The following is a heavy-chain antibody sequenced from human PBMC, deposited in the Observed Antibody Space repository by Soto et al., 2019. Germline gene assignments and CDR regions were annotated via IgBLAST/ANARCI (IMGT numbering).Heavy chain of an antibody. CDR1: GYTFTNYD. Sequence: GASVKVSCKASGYTFTNYDINRVRQAPGQGLEWMGWITTYNGNTEYAQKFQGRVTMTTDASTSTAYMELGSLRSDDTAIYYCARALTGYGMDVWGQGTTVTVSS. CDR3: ARALTGYGMDV. V-gene: IGHV1-18*01. J-gene: IGHJ6*02. CDR2: ITTYNGNT.